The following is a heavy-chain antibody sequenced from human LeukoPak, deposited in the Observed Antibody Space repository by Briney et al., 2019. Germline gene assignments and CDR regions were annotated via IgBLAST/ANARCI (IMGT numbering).Heavy chain of an antibody. D-gene: IGHD6-6*01. J-gene: IGHJ6*03. CDR2: IYYSGST. V-gene: IGHV4-59*12. CDR1: GGSISSYY. Sequence: SETLSLTCTVSGGSISSYYWSWIRQPPGKGLEWIGYIYYSGSTNYNPSLKSRVTISVDTSKNQFSLKLSSVTAADTAVYYCARGKGSIAAKPSHYYYYYYMDVWGKGTTVTVSS. CDR3: ARGKGSIAAKPSHYYYYYYMDV.